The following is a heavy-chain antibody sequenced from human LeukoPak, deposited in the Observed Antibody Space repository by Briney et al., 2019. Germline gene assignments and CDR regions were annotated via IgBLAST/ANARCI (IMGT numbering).Heavy chain of an antibody. CDR3: AGGGPSDAFDI. J-gene: IGHJ3*02. CDR1: GDSVSSNSSA. CDR2: TFYRSKWYN. V-gene: IGHV6-1*01. Sequence: SQTLSLTCASSGDSVSSNSSAWNWIRQPPSRGLEWLGRTFYRSKWYNDYAVSVKSRITINPDMSKNQFSLQLNSVTPEDTAVYYCAGGGPSDAFDIWGQGTMVTVSS.